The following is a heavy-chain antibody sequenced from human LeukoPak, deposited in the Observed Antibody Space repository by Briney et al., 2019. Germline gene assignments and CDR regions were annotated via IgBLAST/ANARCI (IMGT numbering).Heavy chain of an antibody. CDR3: ARDDSSGWYYFDY. Sequence: GSLRPSCAASGFTFSSYWMSWVRQAPGKGLEWVANIKQDGSEKNYVDSVKGRFTISRDNAKKSLYLQMNSLRAEDTTVYHCARDDSSGWYYFDYWGQGTLVTVSS. CDR1: GFTFSSYW. J-gene: IGHJ4*02. CDR2: IKQDGSEK. D-gene: IGHD6-19*01. V-gene: IGHV3-7*01.